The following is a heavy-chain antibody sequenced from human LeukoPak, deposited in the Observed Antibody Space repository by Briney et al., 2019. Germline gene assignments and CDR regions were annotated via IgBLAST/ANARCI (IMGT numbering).Heavy chain of an antibody. Sequence: GGSLRLSCAASGFTFSSYGMHWVRQAPGKGLGWVAFIRYDGSNKYYADSVKGRFTISRDNSKNTLYLQMNSLRAEDTAVYYCAKLEVRGPTDAFDIWGQGTMVTVSS. D-gene: IGHD3-10*01. CDR1: GFTFSSYG. CDR3: AKLEVRGPTDAFDI. J-gene: IGHJ3*02. CDR2: IRYDGSNK. V-gene: IGHV3-30*02.